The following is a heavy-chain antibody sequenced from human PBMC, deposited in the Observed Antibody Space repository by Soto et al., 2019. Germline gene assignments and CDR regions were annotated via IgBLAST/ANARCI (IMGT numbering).Heavy chain of an antibody. CDR3: ARGYSSGWYYFDY. Sequence: SETLSLTCAVSGYSISSGYYWGWIRQPPGRGLEWIGSIYHSGSTYYNPSLKSRVTISVDTSKNQFSLKLSSVTAADTAVYYCARGYSSGWYYFDYWGQGTLVTVSS. CDR2: IYHSGST. J-gene: IGHJ4*02. D-gene: IGHD6-19*01. V-gene: IGHV4-38-2*01. CDR1: GYSISSGYY.